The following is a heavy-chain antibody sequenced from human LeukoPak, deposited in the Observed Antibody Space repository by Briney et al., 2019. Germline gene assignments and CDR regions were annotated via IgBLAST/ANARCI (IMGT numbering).Heavy chain of an antibody. J-gene: IGHJ6*03. V-gene: IGHV4-39*07. D-gene: IGHD2-21*02. CDR1: GGSISSSSYY. Sequence: SETLSLTCTVSGGSISSSSYYWGWIRQPPGKGLEWIGSIYYSGSTYYNPSLKSRVTISVDTSKNQFSLKLSSVTAADTAVYYCARVMTAPHFYYYYMDVWGKGTTVTVSS. CDR2: IYYSGST. CDR3: ARVMTAPHFYYYYMDV.